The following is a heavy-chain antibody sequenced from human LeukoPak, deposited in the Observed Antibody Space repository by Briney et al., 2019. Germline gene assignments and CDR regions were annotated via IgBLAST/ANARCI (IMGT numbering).Heavy chain of an antibody. J-gene: IGHJ5*02. CDR1: GGSISSGGYY. D-gene: IGHD1-14*01. V-gene: IGHV4-31*03. CDR2: IYYSGSI. CDR3: ARDLPGNWFDP. Sequence: SETLSLTCTVSGGSISSGGYYWSWIRQHPGKGLEWIGYIYYSGSIYYNPSLKSRVTISVDTSKNQFSLKLSSVTAADTAVYYCARDLPGNWFDPWGQGTLVTVSS.